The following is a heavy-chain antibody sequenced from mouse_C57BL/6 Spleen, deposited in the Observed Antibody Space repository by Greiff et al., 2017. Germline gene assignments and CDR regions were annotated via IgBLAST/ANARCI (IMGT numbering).Heavy chain of an antibody. V-gene: IGHV1-42*01. CDR2: INPSTGGT. Sequence: EVQLQQSGPELVKPGASVKISCKASGYSFTGYYMNWVKQSPEKSLEWIGEINPSTGGTTYNQKLQAKATLTVDKSSSTAYMQLKSLTSEDSAVXYCASTRQRRPFDDWGQGTTLTVSS. CDR1: GYSFTGYY. CDR3: ASTRQRRPFDD. J-gene: IGHJ2*01. D-gene: IGHD3-2*02.